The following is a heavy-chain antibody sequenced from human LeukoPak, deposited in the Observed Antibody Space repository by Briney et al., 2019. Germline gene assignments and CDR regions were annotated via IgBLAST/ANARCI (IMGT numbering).Heavy chain of an antibody. D-gene: IGHD6-13*01. V-gene: IGHV4-59*01. CDR3: ARGRLAAAYYFDY. CDR2: IYYSGST. CDR1: GGSISSYY. Sequence: SETLSLTCTVSGGSISSYYWSWIRQPPGKGLEWIGYIYYSGSTNYNPSLKSRVTISVDTSKNQFSLKLSSVTAADTAVYYCARGRLAAAYYFDYWGQGTLVTVSS. J-gene: IGHJ4*02.